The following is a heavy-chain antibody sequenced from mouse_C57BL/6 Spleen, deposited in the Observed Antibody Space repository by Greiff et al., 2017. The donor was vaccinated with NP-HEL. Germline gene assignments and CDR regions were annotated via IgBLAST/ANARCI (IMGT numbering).Heavy chain of an antibody. V-gene: IGHV1-54*01. CDR1: GYAFTNYL. CDR2: INPGSGGT. CDR3: ARSSYYGSRIGYYFDY. Sequence: VQLQQSGAELVGPGTSVKVSCKASGYAFTNYLIEWVKQRPGQGLEWIGVINPGSGGTNYNEKFKGKATLTADKSSSTAYMQLSSLTSEDSAVYFCARSSYYGSRIGYYFDYWGQGTTLTVSS. D-gene: IGHD1-1*01. J-gene: IGHJ2*01.